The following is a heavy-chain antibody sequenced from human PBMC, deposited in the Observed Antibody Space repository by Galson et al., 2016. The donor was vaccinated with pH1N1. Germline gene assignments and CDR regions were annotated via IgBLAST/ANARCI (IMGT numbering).Heavy chain of an antibody. D-gene: IGHD2-21*02. J-gene: IGHJ4*02. Sequence: SETLSLTCTVSGGSISDAGSISKYNWSWIRQPPGKGLEWIGHIHYSGSTNYNPSLKTRVTISADMSKNQFSLRLTSVTAADTAEYYCARPFGETRCDGDCYDTSCFDYWGQGTLVTVFS. CDR3: ARPFGETRCDGDCYDTSCFDY. CDR2: IHYSGST. V-gene: IGHV4-61*01. CDR1: GGSISDAGSISKYN.